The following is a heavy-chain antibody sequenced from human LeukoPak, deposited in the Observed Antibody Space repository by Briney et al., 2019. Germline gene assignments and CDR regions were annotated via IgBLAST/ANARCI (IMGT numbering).Heavy chain of an antibody. CDR1: GFTFSSYA. CDR3: AKGLSHYGDVDDAFDI. CDR2: ISGSGGST. Sequence: GGSLRLSCAASGFTFSSYAMSWVRQAPGKGLEWVSAISGSGGSTYYADSVKGRFTISRDNSKNTLYLQMNSLRAEDTAVYYCAKGLSHYGDVDDAFDIWGQGTMVTVSS. V-gene: IGHV3-23*01. J-gene: IGHJ3*02. D-gene: IGHD4-17*01.